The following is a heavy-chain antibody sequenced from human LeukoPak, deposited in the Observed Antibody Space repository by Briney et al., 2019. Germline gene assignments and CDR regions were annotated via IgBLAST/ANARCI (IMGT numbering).Heavy chain of an antibody. CDR1: GFTFSSYS. V-gene: IGHV3-21*01. CDR3: ARAPGIAVAGHVVYYFDY. J-gene: IGHJ4*02. Sequence: PGGSLRLSCAASGFTFSSYSMNWVRQAPGKGLEWVSSISSSSSYIYYADSVKGRFTISRDNAKNSLYLQMNSLRAEDTAVYYCARAPGIAVAGHVVYYFDYWGQGTLVTVSS. D-gene: IGHD6-19*01. CDR2: ISSSSSYI.